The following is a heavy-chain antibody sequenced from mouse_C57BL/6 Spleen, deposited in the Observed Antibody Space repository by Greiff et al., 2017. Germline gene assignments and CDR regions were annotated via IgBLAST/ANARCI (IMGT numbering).Heavy chain of an antibody. V-gene: IGHV5-4*01. J-gene: IGHJ2*01. Sequence: EVKLVESGGGLVKPGGSLKLSCAASGFTFSSYAMSWVRQTPEKRLEWVATISDGGSYTYYPDNVKGRFTISRDNAKNNLYLQMSHLKSEDTAMYYCARDLDGSSSGYFDYWGQGTTLTVSS. CDR3: ARDLDGSSSGYFDY. CDR2: ISDGGSYT. CDR1: GFTFSSYA. D-gene: IGHD1-1*01.